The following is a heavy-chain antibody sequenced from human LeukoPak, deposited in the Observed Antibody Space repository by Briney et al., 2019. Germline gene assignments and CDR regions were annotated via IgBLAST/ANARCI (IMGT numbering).Heavy chain of an antibody. D-gene: IGHD6-13*01. CDR3: ARQGSSWYVALDAFDM. V-gene: IGHV4-59*01. CDR1: GGSISGYY. Sequence: SETLSLTCTVSGGSISGYYWSWIRQPPGKGLEWIGYIYYSGSTNYNPSLKSRVTISVDTSKNQFSLKLSSVTAADTAVYYCARQGSSWYVALDAFDMWGQGTMVTVSS. CDR2: IYYSGST. J-gene: IGHJ3*02.